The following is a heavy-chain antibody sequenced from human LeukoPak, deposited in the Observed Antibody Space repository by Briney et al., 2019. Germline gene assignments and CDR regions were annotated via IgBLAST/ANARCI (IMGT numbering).Heavy chain of an antibody. CDR2: ISSSSSTI. Sequence: HPGGSLRLSCAASGFTFSSYSMNWVRQAPGKGLEWVSYISSSSSTIYYADSVKGRFTISRDNAKNSLYLQMNSLRAEDTAVYYCARGPYNWNAEYDYWGQGTLVTVSS. V-gene: IGHV3-48*01. D-gene: IGHD1-20*01. CDR1: GFTFSSYS. J-gene: IGHJ4*02. CDR3: ARGPYNWNAEYDY.